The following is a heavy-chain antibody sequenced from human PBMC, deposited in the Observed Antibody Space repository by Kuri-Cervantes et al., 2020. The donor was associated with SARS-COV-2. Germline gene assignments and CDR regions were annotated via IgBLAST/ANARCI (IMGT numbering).Heavy chain of an antibody. D-gene: IGHD3-22*01. J-gene: IGHJ5*02. CDR1: GGSIRTYNYY. Sequence: SETLSLTCTVSGGSIRTYNYYWGWIRQPPGKGLEWIGNIYYDGRAYYNPSLESRVTISVDTSKVYLNMNSVTAADTAVYYCARASEEHMIVVVITTGGWFDPWGQGTLVTVSS. CDR2: IYYDGRA. V-gene: IGHV4-39*02. CDR3: ARASEEHMIVVVITTGGWFDP.